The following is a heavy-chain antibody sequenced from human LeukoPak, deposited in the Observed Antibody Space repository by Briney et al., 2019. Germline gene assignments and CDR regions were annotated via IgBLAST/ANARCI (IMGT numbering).Heavy chain of an antibody. CDR3: TRQRAPTFGWFDP. CDR2: FYYSGST. V-gene: IGHV4-59*08. J-gene: IGHJ5*02. CDR1: GGSISSYY. D-gene: IGHD3-10*01. Sequence: SETLSLTCTVSGGSISSYYWSWIRQPPGKGLEWIGYFYYSGSTNYNPSLKSRVTISVDTSKNQFSLKLSSVTAADTAVYYCTRQRAPTFGWFDPWGQGTLVTVSS.